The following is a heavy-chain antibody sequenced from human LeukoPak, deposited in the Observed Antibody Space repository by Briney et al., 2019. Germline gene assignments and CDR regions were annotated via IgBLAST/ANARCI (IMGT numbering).Heavy chain of an antibody. Sequence: SETLSLTCTVSGGSISSSSYYWGWIRRPPGTGLEWIGTIYKSGSTYYNPSLKSRVTISVDTSKNHFSLKLSSVTAADTAVYYCAREGGSVDYWGQGTLVTVSS. V-gene: IGHV4-39*07. D-gene: IGHD3-16*01. CDR1: GGSISSSSYY. CDR2: IYKSGST. CDR3: AREGGSVDY. J-gene: IGHJ4*02.